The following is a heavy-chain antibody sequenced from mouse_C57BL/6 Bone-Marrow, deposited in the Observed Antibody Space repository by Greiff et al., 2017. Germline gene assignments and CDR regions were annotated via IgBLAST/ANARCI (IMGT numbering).Heavy chain of an antibody. Sequence: VQLQQPGTELVKPGASVKLSCQASGYTFTSYWMHWVKQRPGQGLEWIGNINPSNGGTNYNEKFKGKATLTVDKSSSTAYMQLSSLTCEDAAVYYCARLNTVVAGNYWGQGTTLAGSS. V-gene: IGHV1-53*01. J-gene: IGHJ2*01. D-gene: IGHD1-1*01. CDR3: ARLNTVVAGNY. CDR1: GYTFTSYW. CDR2: INPSNGGT.